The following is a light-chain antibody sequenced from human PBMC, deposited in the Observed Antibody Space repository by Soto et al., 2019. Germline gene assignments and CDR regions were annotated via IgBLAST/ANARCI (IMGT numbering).Light chain of an antibody. V-gene: IGKV3-20*01. CDR2: GAS. CDR3: QQYCASTPN. CDR1: QSVSSTY. J-gene: IGKJ1*01. Sequence: EIVLTQSPGTLSLSPGDRATLTCMASQSVSSTYLAWYQQSPGQAPGPLLYGASNRATGIPDRFAGSWSGTDITLTISTLETADFAVYYCQQYCASTPNFGRGTKVEI.